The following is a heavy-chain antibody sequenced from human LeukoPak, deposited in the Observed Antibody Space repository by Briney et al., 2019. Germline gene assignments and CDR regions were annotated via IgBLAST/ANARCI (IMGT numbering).Heavy chain of an antibody. Sequence: PGGSLRLSCVASGFTFSKSWMSWVRHAPGKGLEWISHIGRSDNIRHYADSVKGRFSISRDNAKNSLYLQMNSLRVEDTGVYYCVRERFHGSGAPKFDFWGQGTLLTVSS. CDR1: GFTFSKSW. CDR2: IGRSDNIR. CDR3: VRERFHGSGAPKFDF. J-gene: IGHJ4*02. D-gene: IGHD3-10*01. V-gene: IGHV3-48*04.